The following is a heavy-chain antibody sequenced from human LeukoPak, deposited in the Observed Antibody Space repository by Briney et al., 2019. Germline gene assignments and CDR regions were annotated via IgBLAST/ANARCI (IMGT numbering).Heavy chain of an antibody. CDR3: ARGRSTGYPYYFEY. V-gene: IGHV1-8*03. CDR1: VYTFTSYD. D-gene: IGHD5-12*01. CDR2: MNPNSGST. Sequence: ASVKVSCKASVYTFTSYDINWVRQATGQGLEWMGWMNPNSGSTGYAQKFQGRVTIPRNTSISTAYMELSGLRSEDTAVYYCARGRSTGYPYYFEYWGQGTLVTVSS. J-gene: IGHJ4*02.